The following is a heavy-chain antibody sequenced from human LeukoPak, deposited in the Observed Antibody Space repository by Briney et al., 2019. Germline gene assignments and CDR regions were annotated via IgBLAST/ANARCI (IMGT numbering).Heavy chain of an antibody. CDR3: AKSGSSWASRTYYFDY. J-gene: IGHJ4*02. CDR1: GFTFSSYA. V-gene: IGHV3-30-3*02. D-gene: IGHD6-13*01. CDR2: ISYDGSNK. Sequence: GRSLRLSCAASGFTFSSYAMHWVRQAPGKGLEWVAVISYDGSNKYYADSVKGRFTISRDNSKNTLYLQMNSLRAEDTAVYYCAKSGSSWASRTYYFDYWGQGTLVTVSS.